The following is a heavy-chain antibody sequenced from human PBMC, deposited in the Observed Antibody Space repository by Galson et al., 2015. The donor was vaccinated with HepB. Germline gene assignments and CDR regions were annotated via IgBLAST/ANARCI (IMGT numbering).Heavy chain of an antibody. CDR2: ISWNSATI. J-gene: IGHJ4*02. CDR3: AKDMRPDLYSGYNSGFDY. D-gene: IGHD5-12*01. Sequence: SLRLSCAISGFTFDDYAMHWVRQTPGRGLEWLSGISWNSATIGYADSVKGRFTISRDNARNSLYLQMNSLRAEDTAFYYCAKDMRPDLYSGYNSGFDYWGQGSLVTVSS. V-gene: IGHV3-9*01. CDR1: GFTFDDYA.